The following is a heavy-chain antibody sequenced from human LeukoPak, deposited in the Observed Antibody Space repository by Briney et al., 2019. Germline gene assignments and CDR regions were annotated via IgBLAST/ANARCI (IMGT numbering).Heavy chain of an antibody. Sequence: ASVKVSCKASGGTFSSYAISWVRQAPGQGLEWMGGIIPIFGTANYAQKFQGRVTITADKSTSTAYMELSSLRSEDTAVYYCAISMTTVTYDAFDIWGQGTMVTVSS. CDR1: GGTFSSYA. D-gene: IGHD4-17*01. CDR3: AISMTTVTYDAFDI. V-gene: IGHV1-69*06. CDR2: IIPIFGTA. J-gene: IGHJ3*02.